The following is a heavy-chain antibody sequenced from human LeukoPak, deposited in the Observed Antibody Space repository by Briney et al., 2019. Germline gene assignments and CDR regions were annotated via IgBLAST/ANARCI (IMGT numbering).Heavy chain of an antibody. V-gene: IGHV3-20*04. J-gene: IGHJ4*02. CDR1: GFTFDNYG. CDR2: IHWNGGRT. CDR3: ARVGSSTVTTLDY. D-gene: IGHD4-17*01. Sequence: GGSLRLSCAASGFTFDNYGINWVRQAPGKGLEWVSRIHWNGGRTGYADSVKGRFTISRDNAKNSLYLQMNSLRVEDTALYYCARVGSSTVTTLDYWGQGTLVTVSS.